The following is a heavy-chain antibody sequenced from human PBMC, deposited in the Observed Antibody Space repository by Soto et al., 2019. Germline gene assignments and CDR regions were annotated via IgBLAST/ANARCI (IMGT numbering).Heavy chain of an antibody. CDR2: INPNSGDT. CDR3: ARSVSTLGARPDS. CDR1: GYTFTGYY. V-gene: IGHV1-2*02. D-gene: IGHD6-6*01. J-gene: IGHJ4*02. Sequence: QVQLVQSGDEVKKPGASVKVSCKASGYTFTGYYMHWVRQAPGQGLEWMGWINPNSGDTKVAQRFQGRVTMTRDKSISTAYMELSRLTSDDTSVYFCARSVSTLGARPDSWGQGTLVTVSS.